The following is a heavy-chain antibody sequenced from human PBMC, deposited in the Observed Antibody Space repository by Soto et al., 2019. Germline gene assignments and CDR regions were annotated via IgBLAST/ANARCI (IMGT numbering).Heavy chain of an antibody. Sequence: SETLSLTCTVSGGSISSGGYYWSWIRQHPGKGLEWIGYIYYSGSTYYNPSLKSRVNISVDTSKKQFSLKLSSMTAADTAVYYCARDRGIVATFYYYGMDVWGQGTTVTVSS. CDR3: ARDRGIVATFYYYGMDV. CDR2: IYYSGST. CDR1: GGSISSGGYY. V-gene: IGHV4-31*03. D-gene: IGHD5-12*01. J-gene: IGHJ6*02.